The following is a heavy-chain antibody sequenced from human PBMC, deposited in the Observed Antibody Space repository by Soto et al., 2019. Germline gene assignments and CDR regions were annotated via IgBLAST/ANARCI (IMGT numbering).Heavy chain of an antibody. Sequence: PGESLKISCKASGYSFTTYWIAWVRQMPGKGLEWMGIINPGDSDIRYSPSFQGQVTISADNSISTAYLQWSSLKASDTATYYCARHEQFYYYYYGMDVWGQGTAVTVSS. CDR1: GYSFTTYW. V-gene: IGHV5-51*01. CDR3: ARHEQFYYYYYGMDV. CDR2: INPGDSDI. D-gene: IGHD4-4*01. J-gene: IGHJ6*02.